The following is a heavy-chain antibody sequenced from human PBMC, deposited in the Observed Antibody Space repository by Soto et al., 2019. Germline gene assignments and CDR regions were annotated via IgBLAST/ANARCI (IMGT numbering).Heavy chain of an antibody. V-gene: IGHV3-73*02. CDR3: TRGGGGYCSGGSCYHTTPYDY. J-gene: IGHJ4*02. CDR1: GFTFSGSA. Sequence: EVQLVESGGGLVQPGGSLKLSCAASGFTFSGSAMHWVRQASGKGLEWVGRIRSKANSYATAYAASVKGRLTISRDDSKNTAYLQMNSLKTEDTAVYYCTRGGGGYCSGGSCYHTTPYDYWGQGTLVTVSS. D-gene: IGHD2-15*01. CDR2: IRSKANSYAT.